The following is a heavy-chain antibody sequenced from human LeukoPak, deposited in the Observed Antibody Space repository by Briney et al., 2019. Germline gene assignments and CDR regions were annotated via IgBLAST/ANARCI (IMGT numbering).Heavy chain of an antibody. CDR3: AKDLFGYYDSSGYYSYYYYGMDV. CDR1: GFTVSSNY. CDR2: IYSGGST. D-gene: IGHD3-22*01. J-gene: IGHJ6*02. Sequence: PGGSLRLSCAASGFTVSSNYTSWVHQAPGKGLEWVSVIYSGGSTYYADSVKGRFTISRDNSKNTLYLQMNSLRAEDTAVYYCAKDLFGYYDSSGYYSYYYYGMDVWGQGTTVTVSS. V-gene: IGHV3-66*01.